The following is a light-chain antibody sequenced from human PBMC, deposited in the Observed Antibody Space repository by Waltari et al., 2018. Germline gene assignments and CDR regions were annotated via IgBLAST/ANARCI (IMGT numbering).Light chain of an antibody. V-gene: IGKV3-11*01. CDR3: QQRASWPVT. CDR2: DAS. Sequence: EIVLTQSPATLSLSPGDSAALSCRASQSVRSYLAWYQQKPGQAPRLLIYDASNRATGIPARFGGYGSGTDFSLTISSLEPEDFAVYYCQQRASWPVTFGQGTRLEIK. CDR1: QSVRSY. J-gene: IGKJ5*01.